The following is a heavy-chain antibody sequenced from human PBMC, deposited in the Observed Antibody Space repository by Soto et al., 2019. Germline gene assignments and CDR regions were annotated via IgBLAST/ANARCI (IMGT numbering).Heavy chain of an antibody. CDR1: GGAIGSHY. J-gene: IGHJ5*02. CDR2: IYGSGST. CDR3: ARGQRFSDWFDP. D-gene: IGHD3-3*01. Sequence: PSETLSLTCTISGGAIGSHYWTWIRQPVGKGLEWIGRIYGSGSTKYNPSLQSRVTMSLDTSKNQFSLRLESVTAADTAVYYCARGQRFSDWFDPWGQGTLVTVSS. V-gene: IGHV4-4*07.